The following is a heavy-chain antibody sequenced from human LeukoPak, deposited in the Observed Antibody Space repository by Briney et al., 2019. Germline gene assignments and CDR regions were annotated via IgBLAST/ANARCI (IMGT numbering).Heavy chain of an antibody. CDR2: INHSGST. CDR1: GGSLSGYY. V-gene: IGHV4-34*01. D-gene: IGHD2-2*01. CDR3: ARGRPRYQLLWTGQSNWFDP. J-gene: IGHJ5*02. Sequence: SETLSLTCAVYGGSLSGYYWSWIRQPPGKGLEWIGEINHSGSTNYNPSLKSRVTISVDTSKNQFSLKLSSVTAADTAVYYCARGRPRYQLLWTGQSNWFDPWGQGTLVTVSS.